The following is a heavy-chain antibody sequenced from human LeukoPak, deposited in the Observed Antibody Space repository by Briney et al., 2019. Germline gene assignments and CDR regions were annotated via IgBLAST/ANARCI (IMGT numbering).Heavy chain of an antibody. Sequence: SETLSLTCTVSGYSISSGYYWGWIRPPPGKGLEWIGSIYHSGSTYYNPSLKSRVTISVDTSKNQFSLKLSSVTAADTAVYYCAIGGAYYYGSGSYLFDYWGQGTLVTVSS. CDR1: GYSISSGYY. CDR3: AIGGAYYYGSGSYLFDY. D-gene: IGHD3-10*01. J-gene: IGHJ4*02. V-gene: IGHV4-38-2*02. CDR2: IYHSGST.